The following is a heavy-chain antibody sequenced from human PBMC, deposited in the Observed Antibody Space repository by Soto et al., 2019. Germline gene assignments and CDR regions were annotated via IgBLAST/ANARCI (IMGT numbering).Heavy chain of an antibody. J-gene: IGHJ5*02. CDR1: GYTFFTYD. V-gene: IGHV1-18*01. Sequence: GASVKVSCKASGYTFFTYDISWVRQAPGQGLEWMGWISTYSGDTKYAQKFQGRVTMTTDTSTTTAYLELRSLRSDDTAVYYCARHHGPTTSENWFYPSGQGTLVTVS. CDR2: ISTYSGDT. D-gene: IGHD5-12*01. CDR3: ARHHGPTTSENWFYP.